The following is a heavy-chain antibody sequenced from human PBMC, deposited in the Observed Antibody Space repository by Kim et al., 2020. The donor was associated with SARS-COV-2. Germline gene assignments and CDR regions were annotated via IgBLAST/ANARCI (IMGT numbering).Heavy chain of an antibody. D-gene: IGHD3-10*01. Sequence: GGSLRLSCAASGFTFSSYAMSWVRQAPGKGLEWVSAISGSGGSTYYADSVKGRFTISRDNSKNTLYLQMNSLRAEDTAVYYCAKDNGYYYGSGSYYPYYYYGMDVWGQGTTVTVSS. CDR1: GFTFSSYA. V-gene: IGHV3-23*01. CDR3: AKDNGYYYGSGSYYPYYYYGMDV. J-gene: IGHJ6*02. CDR2: ISGSGGST.